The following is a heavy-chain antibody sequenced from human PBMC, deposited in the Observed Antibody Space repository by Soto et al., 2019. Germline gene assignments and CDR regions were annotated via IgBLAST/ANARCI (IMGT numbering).Heavy chain of an antibody. CDR3: TRASYGDYPTVVSDAFDI. V-gene: IGHV3-49*03. Sequence: GGSLRLSCTASGFTFGDYAMSWFRQAPGKGLEWVGFIRSKAYGGTTEYAASVKGRFTISRDDSKSIAYLQMNSLKTEDTAVYYCTRASYGDYPTVVSDAFDIWGQGTMVTVSS. J-gene: IGHJ3*02. D-gene: IGHD4-17*01. CDR1: GFTFGDYA. CDR2: IRSKAYGGTT.